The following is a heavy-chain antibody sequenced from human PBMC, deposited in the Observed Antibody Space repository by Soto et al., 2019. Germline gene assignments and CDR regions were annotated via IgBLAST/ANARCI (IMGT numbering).Heavy chain of an antibody. J-gene: IGHJ1*01. Sequence: QVQLQQWGAGLLKPSETLSLTCAVYGGSFSGYYWSWIRQPPGKGLEWIGEINHSGSTNYNPSLKSRVTISVDTSKIQFSLKLSSVTAADTAVYYCARGSKILWFGELSPAEYFQHWGQGTLVTVSS. D-gene: IGHD3-10*01. CDR2: INHSGST. CDR1: GGSFSGYY. V-gene: IGHV4-34*01. CDR3: ARGSKILWFGELSPAEYFQH.